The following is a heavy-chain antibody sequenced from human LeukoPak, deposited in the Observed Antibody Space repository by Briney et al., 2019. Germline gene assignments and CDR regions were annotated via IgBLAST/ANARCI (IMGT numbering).Heavy chain of an antibody. Sequence: PSETLSLTCAVYGGSFSGQYWGWIRQPPGRGLEWIGEINHGGSISYNASLKSRVTISLDTSKNQFFLKLSSVTAADTAVYYCAGGDYHGSESYANYWGQGTLVTVSS. D-gene: IGHD3-10*01. CDR2: INHGGSI. V-gene: IGHV4-34*01. CDR3: AGGDYHGSESYANY. J-gene: IGHJ4*02. CDR1: GGSFSGQY.